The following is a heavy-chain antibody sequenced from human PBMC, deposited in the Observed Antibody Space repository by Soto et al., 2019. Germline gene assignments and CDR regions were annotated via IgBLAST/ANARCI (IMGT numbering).Heavy chain of an antibody. Sequence: SETLSLTCTVSGGSINTYYWSWIRQPPGKGLEWIGFIYFDGRTNYNPSLKSRVTISVDMSKNQFSLKLNSVTAADTAVYYCARAPYYAFWSGYSDNWFDPWGQGTLVTVSS. CDR2: IYFDGRT. D-gene: IGHD3-3*01. V-gene: IGHV4-59*01. CDR3: ARAPYYAFWSGYSDNWFDP. J-gene: IGHJ5*02. CDR1: GGSINTYY.